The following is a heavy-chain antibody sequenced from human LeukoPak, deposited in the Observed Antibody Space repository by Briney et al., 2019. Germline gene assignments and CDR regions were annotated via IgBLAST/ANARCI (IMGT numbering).Heavy chain of an antibody. CDR3: VRDSQNYSDSSGYAY. J-gene: IGHJ4*02. Sequence: GGSLRLSCAASGFTFSSYSMNWVRQAPGKGLEWVSHISSSSNTIYYADSVKGRFTISRDSAKNSLYPQMNSLRAEDTAVYYCVRDSQNYSDSSGYAYWGQGTLVTVSS. D-gene: IGHD3-22*01. CDR1: GFTFSSYS. CDR2: ISSSSNTI. V-gene: IGHV3-48*01.